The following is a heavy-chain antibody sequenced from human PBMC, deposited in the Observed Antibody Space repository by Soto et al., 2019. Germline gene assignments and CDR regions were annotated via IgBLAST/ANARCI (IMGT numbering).Heavy chain of an antibody. Sequence: QVQLQESGPGLVKPSQTLSLTCTVSGGSISSGGYYWSWIRQYPGKGLEWIGYIYYSGSTYYNPSLKSRVTISVDTSQNHFARKLGAVTAADTAVYYGARSFGVAAAGPFDYWGQGTLVTVSS. D-gene: IGHD6-13*01. J-gene: IGHJ4*02. CDR2: IYYSGST. V-gene: IGHV4-31*03. CDR1: GGSISSGGYY. CDR3: ARSFGVAAAGPFDY.